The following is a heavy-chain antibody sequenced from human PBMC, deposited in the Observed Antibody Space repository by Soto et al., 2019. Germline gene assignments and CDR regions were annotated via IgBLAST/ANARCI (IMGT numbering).Heavy chain of an antibody. Sequence: PGGSLRLSCAASGFTFSSYAMSWVRQAPGKGLEWVSAISGSGGSTYYADSVKGRFTISRDNSKNTLYLQMNSLRAEDTAVYYCANTPTIEITGTTPGWYFDLWGPGTLVTVSS. J-gene: IGHJ2*01. CDR3: ANTPTIEITGTTPGWYFDL. CDR1: GFTFSSYA. CDR2: ISGSGGST. D-gene: IGHD1-7*01. V-gene: IGHV3-23*01.